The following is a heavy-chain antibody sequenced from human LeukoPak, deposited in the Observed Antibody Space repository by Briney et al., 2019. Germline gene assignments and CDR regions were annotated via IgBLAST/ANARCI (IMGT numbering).Heavy chain of an antibody. V-gene: IGHV4-31*03. D-gene: IGHD2-2*01. CDR2: IYYSGST. CDR3: ARAGYCSSTSCYAGQVDY. J-gene: IGHJ4*02. CDR1: GGSISSGGYY. Sequence: PSETLSLTCTVSGGSISSGGYYWSWIRQHPGKGLEWIGYIYYSGSTYHNPSLKSRVTISVDTSKNQFSLKLSSVTAADTAVYYCARAGYCSSTSCYAGQVDYWGQGTLVTVSS.